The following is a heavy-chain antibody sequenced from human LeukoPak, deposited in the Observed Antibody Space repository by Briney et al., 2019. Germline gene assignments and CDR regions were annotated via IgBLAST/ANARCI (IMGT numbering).Heavy chain of an antibody. D-gene: IGHD3-10*01. CDR2: ISGSGGST. CDR1: GFTLSSYA. V-gene: IGHV3-23*01. Sequence: GGSLRLSCAASGFTLSSYAMSWVRQAPGKGLEWVSAISGSGGSTYYADSVKGRFTISRDNSKNTLYLQMNSLRAEDTAVYYCAKDSEVRGVIITGKFGYWGQGTLVTVSS. J-gene: IGHJ4*02. CDR3: AKDSEVRGVIITGKFGY.